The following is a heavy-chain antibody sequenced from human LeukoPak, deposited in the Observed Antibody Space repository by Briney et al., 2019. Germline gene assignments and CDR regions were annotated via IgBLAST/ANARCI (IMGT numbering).Heavy chain of an antibody. CDR2: IKSKTDGGTT. Sequence: GGSLRLSCAASGFTFSNAWMSWVRQAPGKGLEWVCRIKSKTDGGTTDYAAHVKGRFTISRDDSKNTLYLQMNSLKTEDTAVYYCTTDGGYWGQGTLVTVSS. V-gene: IGHV3-15*01. CDR3: TTDGGY. J-gene: IGHJ4*02. D-gene: IGHD2-15*01. CDR1: GFTFSNAW.